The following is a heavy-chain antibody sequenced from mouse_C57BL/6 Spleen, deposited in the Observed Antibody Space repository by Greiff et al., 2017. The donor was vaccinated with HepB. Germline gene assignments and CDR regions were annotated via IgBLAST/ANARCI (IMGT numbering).Heavy chain of an antibody. J-gene: IGHJ4*01. D-gene: IGHD2-1*01. CDR3: ARKRIYYGNYGDAMDY. CDR2: IWSGGST. CDR1: GFSLTSYG. V-gene: IGHV2-2*01. Sequence: VQLQESGPGLVQPSQRLSITCTVSGFSLTSYGVHWVRQSPGKGLEWLGVIWSGGSTDYNAAFISRLSISKDNSKSQVFFKMNSLQADDTAIYYCARKRIYYGNYGDAMDYWGQGTSVTVSS.